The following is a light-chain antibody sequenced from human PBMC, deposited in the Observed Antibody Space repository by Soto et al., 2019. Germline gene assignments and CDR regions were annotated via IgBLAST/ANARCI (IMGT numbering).Light chain of an antibody. Sequence: EVVLTQSPGTLSLSPGEGATLSCRASQSVNSNYLVWYQQKPGQAPRLLIYGASSKANGIPDRFSGSGSGTDFTLPISRLEPEDVAVDYCQQYDSSSLYTFGQGTKLETK. J-gene: IGKJ2*01. V-gene: IGKV3-20*01. CDR2: GAS. CDR3: QQYDSSSLYT. CDR1: QSVNSNY.